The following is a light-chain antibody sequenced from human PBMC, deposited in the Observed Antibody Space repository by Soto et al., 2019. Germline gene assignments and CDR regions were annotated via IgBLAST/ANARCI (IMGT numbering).Light chain of an antibody. CDR1: QSISSW. J-gene: IGKJ1*01. CDR2: KAS. V-gene: IGKV1-5*03. Sequence: IQISQSPSTLSASVGGTVTITCRASQSISSWLAWYQQKPGTAPKLLIYKASTLQSGVPSRFSGSGYGTLFTLTISRLQPDDSATYYCQQYDVYSTFGQGTKVDI. CDR3: QQYDVYST.